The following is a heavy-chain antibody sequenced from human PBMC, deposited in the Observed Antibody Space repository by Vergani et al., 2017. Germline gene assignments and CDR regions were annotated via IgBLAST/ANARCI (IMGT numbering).Heavy chain of an antibody. CDR2: ISGSGGST. CDR3: AKDQMVYDVWVLDNALDI. Sequence: EVQLVESGGGLIQPGRSLRLSCAASGFTFDDYAMHWVRQAPGKGLEWVSAISGSGGSTYYADSVKRRFTISRDNTKNTLYLQMNRLRAEDTAVYYSAKDQMVYDVWVLDNALDIWGQGTMVTVSS. D-gene: IGHD3-3*01. V-gene: IGHV3-23*04. J-gene: IGHJ3*02. CDR1: GFTFDDYA.